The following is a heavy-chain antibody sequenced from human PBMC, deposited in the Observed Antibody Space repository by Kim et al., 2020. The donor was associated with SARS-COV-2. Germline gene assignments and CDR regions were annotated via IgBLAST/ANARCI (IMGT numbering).Heavy chain of an antibody. D-gene: IGHD6-19*01. Sequence: SETLSLTCTVSGGSISSYYWSWIRQPPGKGLEWIGYIYYSGSTNYNPSLKSRVTISVDTSKNQFSLKLSSVTAADTAVYYCVAVAGTGRDYWGQGTLVTVSS. J-gene: IGHJ4*02. CDR1: GGSISSYY. CDR3: VAVAGTGRDY. V-gene: IGHV4-59*08. CDR2: IYYSGST.